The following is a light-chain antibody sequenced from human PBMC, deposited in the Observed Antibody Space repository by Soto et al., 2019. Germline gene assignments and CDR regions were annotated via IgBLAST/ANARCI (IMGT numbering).Light chain of an antibody. J-gene: IGLJ1*01. V-gene: IGLV2-11*01. CDR2: DVT. Sequence: QSALTQPRSVSGSPGQSVTISCTGTSSDVGGYNYVSWYQQHPNKAPKLMIYDVTKRPSGVPDRFSGSKYGNTASLTISGLHADDEADYYCCSYAGTYTYVFGTGTKLTVL. CDR3: CSYAGTYTYV. CDR1: SSDVGGYNY.